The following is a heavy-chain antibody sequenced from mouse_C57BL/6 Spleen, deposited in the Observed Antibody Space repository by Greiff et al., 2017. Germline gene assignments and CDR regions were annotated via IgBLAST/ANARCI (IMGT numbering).Heavy chain of an antibody. Sequence: QVQLQQPGAELVKPGASVKMSCKASGYTFTSYWITWVKHRPGQGLAWIGDIYPGSGSPNYNEKFKSKATLTVDTSSRPAYMQLSSLTSEDSAVYCCARQIYYYGNSQYYFDYWGQGTTLTGSS. J-gene: IGHJ2*01. CDR3: ARQIYYYGNSQYYFDY. CDR2: IYPGSGSP. CDR1: GYTFTSYW. V-gene: IGHV1-55*01. D-gene: IGHD1-1*01.